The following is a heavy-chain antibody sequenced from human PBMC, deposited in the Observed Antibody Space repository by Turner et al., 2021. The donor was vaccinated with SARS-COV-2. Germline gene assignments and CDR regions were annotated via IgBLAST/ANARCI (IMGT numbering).Heavy chain of an antibody. Sequence: EVRLVQSGAEVREPGESLQISFKGSGYTFTSFWIGWVRQVPGKGLEWLGIIYPGDSDTQYNPSFEGQVTISADKSLNTAYLQWSSLEASDTAMYYCARGFLNFDIWGQGTLVSVSA. CDR3: ARGFLNFDI. J-gene: IGHJ4*02. CDR2: IYPGDSDT. CDR1: GYTFTSFW. V-gene: IGHV5-51*03.